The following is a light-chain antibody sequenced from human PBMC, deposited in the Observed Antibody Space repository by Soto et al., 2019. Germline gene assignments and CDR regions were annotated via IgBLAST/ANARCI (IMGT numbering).Light chain of an antibody. CDR1: ESVASNY. J-gene: IGKJ1*01. CDR3: HQYGRSPWT. V-gene: IGKV3-20*01. CDR2: GAS. Sequence: EIVLTQSPDTLSLSPGERATLSCRASESVASNYLAWYQHKPGQAPRLLFFGASNRATAIPDRFSGSGSGTDFTLTISRVEPEDFAVYYCHQYGRSPWTLGQGTKVDIK.